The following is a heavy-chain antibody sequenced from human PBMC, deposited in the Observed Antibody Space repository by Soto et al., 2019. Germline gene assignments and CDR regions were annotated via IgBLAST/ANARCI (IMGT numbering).Heavy chain of an antibody. J-gene: IGHJ4*02. Sequence: EVQLVESGGGLLQPGRSLRLSCTTSGFTFGDYAMSWFRQAPGKGLELVGFIRSKSNGGTTEYAASVKGRFTISRDDSRSIAYLQMNSLKTEDTAVYYGAMDTSGYNYYFDHWGQGTLVIVSS. CDR3: AMDTSGYNYYFDH. CDR2: IRSKSNGGTT. V-gene: IGHV3-49*03. CDR1: GFTFGDYA. D-gene: IGHD3-22*01.